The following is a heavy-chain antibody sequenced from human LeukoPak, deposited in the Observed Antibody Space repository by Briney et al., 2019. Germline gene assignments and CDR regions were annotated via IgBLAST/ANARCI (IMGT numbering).Heavy chain of an antibody. J-gene: IGHJ5*02. CDR2: ISWNSGSI. CDR1: GFTFDDYA. Sequence: PGRSLRLSCAASGFTFDDYAMHWVRQAPGKGLEWVSGISWNSGSIGYADSVKGRFTISRDNAKNSLYLQMNSLRAEDTALYYCAKDFISELAGGWFDPWGQGTLVTVSS. CDR3: AKDFISELAGGWFDP. V-gene: IGHV3-9*01. D-gene: IGHD6-19*01.